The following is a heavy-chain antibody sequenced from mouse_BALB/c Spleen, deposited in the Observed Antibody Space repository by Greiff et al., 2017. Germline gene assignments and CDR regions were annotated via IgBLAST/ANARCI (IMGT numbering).Heavy chain of an antibody. D-gene: IGHD1-1*01. V-gene: IGHV5-6-3*01. CDR1: GFTFSSYG. Sequence: EVKLMESGGGLVQPGGSLKLSCAASGFTFSSYGMSWVRQTPDKRLELVATINSNGGSTYYPDSVKGRFTISRDNDKNTLYLQMSSLKSEDTAMYYCARDYYYGSSFDYWGQGTTLTVSS. J-gene: IGHJ2*01. CDR3: ARDYYYGSSFDY. CDR2: INSNGGST.